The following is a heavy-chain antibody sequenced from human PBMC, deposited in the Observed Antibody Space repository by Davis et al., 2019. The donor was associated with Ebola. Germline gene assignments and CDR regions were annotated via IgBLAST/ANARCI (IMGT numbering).Heavy chain of an antibody. D-gene: IGHD5-24*01. Sequence: GSLRLSCAASGFTFSSYGMHWVRQAPGKGLEWVAVIWSDGSNKYYADSVKGRFTISRDNSKNTLYLQMNSLRAEDTAVYYCARERWLSSYYFDYWGQGTLVTVSS. V-gene: IGHV3-33*01. CDR2: IWSDGSNK. CDR1: GFTFSSYG. CDR3: ARERWLSSYYFDY. J-gene: IGHJ4*02.